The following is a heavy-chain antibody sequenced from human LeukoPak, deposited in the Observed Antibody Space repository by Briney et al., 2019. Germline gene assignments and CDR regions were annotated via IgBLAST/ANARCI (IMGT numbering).Heavy chain of an antibody. CDR2: TKQDGSEK. CDR1: GFIYNSYW. V-gene: IGHV3-7*01. CDR3: ARDSGGQRGY. D-gene: IGHD1-26*01. J-gene: IGHJ4*02. Sequence: GGSLRLSCAACGFIYNSYWMRWVRQARGRGLEWVANTKQDGSEKYYVDSVKGRFTISRDNAEHSLYLQMNSLRAEDTAVYYCARDSGGQRGYWGQGTLVTVSS.